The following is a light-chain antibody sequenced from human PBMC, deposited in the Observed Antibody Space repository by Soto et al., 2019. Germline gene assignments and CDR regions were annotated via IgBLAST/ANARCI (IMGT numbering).Light chain of an antibody. CDR1: QSINSW. Sequence: DIQMTKYPSTLSASVGDRVSFTFRASQSINSWLAWYQQKPGKAPKLLIYDASNLQSGVPSRFTGSGFGTEFTLTISSLQPDDFATYYCQPYHRYSRTFGHGTKVDIK. CDR3: QPYHRYSRT. J-gene: IGKJ1*01. CDR2: DAS. V-gene: IGKV1-5*01.